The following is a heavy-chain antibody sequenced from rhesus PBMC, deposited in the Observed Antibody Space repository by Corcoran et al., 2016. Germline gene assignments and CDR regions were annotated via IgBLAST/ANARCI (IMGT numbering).Heavy chain of an antibody. CDR2: IYGNMPST. CDR3: ARGYCTSTTCWKEEYFEF. D-gene: IGHD2-2*01. J-gene: IGHJ1*01. CDR1: GGSISGYYY. Sequence: QVQLQQWGEGLVKPSETLSLTCAVYGGSISGYYYWSWIRQPPGKGLEGIGYIYGNMPSTNDNPSLKNRVTISKDTSKNQFSLKRSSVTAADTAVYYCARGYCTSTTCWKEEYFEFWGQGALVTVSS. V-gene: IGHV4-73*01.